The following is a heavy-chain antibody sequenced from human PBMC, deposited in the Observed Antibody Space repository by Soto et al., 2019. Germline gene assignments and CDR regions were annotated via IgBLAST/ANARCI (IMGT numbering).Heavy chain of an antibody. CDR1: GYTFTTYG. J-gene: IGHJ6*02. CDR2: INTHNGNT. CDR3: TREGSAPYYCYAMDA. Sequence: GASVKVSCKASGYTFTTYGISWVRQAPGEGLEWLGWINTHNGNTNYAQNLQGRVFMTADTSTNTAYMELRSLRSDDTAIYYCTREGSAPYYCYAMDAWGQGTTVTVSS. D-gene: IGHD3-10*01. V-gene: IGHV1-18*01.